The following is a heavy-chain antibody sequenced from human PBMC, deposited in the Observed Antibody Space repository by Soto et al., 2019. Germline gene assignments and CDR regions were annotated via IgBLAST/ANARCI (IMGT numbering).Heavy chain of an antibody. CDR1: GVTFSNYA. D-gene: IGHD2-15*01. CDR2: ISGDGGYT. CDR3: AKDGGYGGGTLDS. J-gene: IGHJ4*02. V-gene: IGHV3-23*01. Sequence: EVQLLESGGGLVPPGGSLRLSCSASGVTFSNYAMTWVRQAPGKGLEWVSSISGDGGYTYYADSVRGRFTISRENSKSTLHLQLTSLSAEDTAVYYCAKDGGYGGGTLDSWGQGTPLTVSS.